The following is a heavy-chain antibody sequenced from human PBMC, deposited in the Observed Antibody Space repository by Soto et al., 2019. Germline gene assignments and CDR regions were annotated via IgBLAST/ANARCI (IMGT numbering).Heavy chain of an antibody. CDR2: ISTSSSLI. CDR3: ARDLETYSYDSPAY. CDR1: GFTFSSYS. Sequence: PGGSLRLSCAASGFTFSSYSMNWVRQAPGKGLEWVSYISTSSSLIYYADSVKGRFTISRDNAKNSLYLQMSSLRDEDTAVYYCARDLETYSYDSPAYRGQGTLVTVSS. V-gene: IGHV3-48*02. D-gene: IGHD3-22*01. J-gene: IGHJ4*02.